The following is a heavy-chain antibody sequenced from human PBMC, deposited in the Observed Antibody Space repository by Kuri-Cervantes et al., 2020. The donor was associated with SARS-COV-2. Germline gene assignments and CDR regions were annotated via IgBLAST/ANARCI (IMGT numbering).Heavy chain of an antibody. V-gene: IGHV3-33*01. Sequence: GGSLRLSCAASGFTFSSYGMHWVRQAPGKGLEWVAVIWYGGSNKYYADSVKGRFTISRDNAKNSLYLQMNSLRAEDTAVYYCARTSTWSIYFDYWGQGTLVTVSS. J-gene: IGHJ4*02. CDR1: GFTFSSYG. D-gene: IGHD2-8*02. CDR2: IWYGGSNK. CDR3: ARTSTWSIYFDY.